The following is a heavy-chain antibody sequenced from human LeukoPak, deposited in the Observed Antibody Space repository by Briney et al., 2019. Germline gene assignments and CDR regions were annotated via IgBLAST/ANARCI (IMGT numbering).Heavy chain of an antibody. CDR2: ISSSGSSI. Sequence: GGSLRLSCAASGFTFSDYYMSWIRQAPGKGLEWVSYISSSGSSIYCADSVKGRFTISRDNAKNSLYLQMNSLRAEDTAVYYCANQGAPGGWDFDYWGQGTLVTVSS. CDR3: ANQGAPGGWDFDY. V-gene: IGHV3-11*01. D-gene: IGHD1-26*01. CDR1: GFTFSDYY. J-gene: IGHJ4*02.